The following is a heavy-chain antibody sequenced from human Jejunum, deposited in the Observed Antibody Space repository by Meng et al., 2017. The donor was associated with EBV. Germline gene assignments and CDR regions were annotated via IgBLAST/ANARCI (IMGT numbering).Heavy chain of an antibody. J-gene: IGHJ4*02. D-gene: IGHD2-8*02. Sequence: VQLQHGGAGLLRPSETLSLNCPVYVGSFSGYYWSWVRQPPGRGLEYIGEVHFSGITNYTTSLKSRVTMSVDASKNQFSLRLTSVTAADAAVYYCARRTGDYVVGYWGQGTLVTVSS. CDR3: ARRTGDYVVGY. CDR2: VHFSGIT. V-gene: IGHV4-34*02. CDR1: VGSFSGYY.